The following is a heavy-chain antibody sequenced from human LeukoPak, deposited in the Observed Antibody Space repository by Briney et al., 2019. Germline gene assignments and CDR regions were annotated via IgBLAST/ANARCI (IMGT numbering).Heavy chain of an antibody. CDR2: IYTSGST. CDR3: AANYYDSSGYQS. CDR1: GGSISSYY. Sequence: SETLSLTCTVSGGSISSYYWSWIRQPAGKGLEWTGRIYTSGSTNYNPSLKSRVTMSVDTSKNQFSLKLSSVTAADTAVYYCAANYYDSSGYQSWGQGTLVTVSS. J-gene: IGHJ5*02. V-gene: IGHV4-4*07. D-gene: IGHD3-22*01.